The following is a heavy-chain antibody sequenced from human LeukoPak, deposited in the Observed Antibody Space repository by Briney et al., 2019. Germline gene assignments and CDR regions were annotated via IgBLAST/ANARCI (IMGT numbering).Heavy chain of an antibody. CDR3: ATESGYYYGSGSYYFN. D-gene: IGHD3-10*01. J-gene: IGHJ4*02. Sequence: ASVKVSCKASGYTFTGYYIHRVRQAPAQGLEWMGWINPNSGGTNYAQKIQGRVTMTRDTSISTAYMELSRLRSDDTAVYYCATESGYYYGSGSYYFNWGQGTLVTVSS. V-gene: IGHV1-2*02. CDR2: INPNSGGT. CDR1: GYTFTGYY.